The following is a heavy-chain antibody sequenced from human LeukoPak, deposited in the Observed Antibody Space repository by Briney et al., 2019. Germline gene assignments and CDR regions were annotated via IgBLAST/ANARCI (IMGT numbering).Heavy chain of an antibody. V-gene: IGHV3-30*04. CDR3: AKAGADWATFDY. D-gene: IGHD3-9*01. CDR2: ISYDGSNK. Sequence: PGGSLRLSCAASGFTFSSYAMHWVRQAPGKGLEWVAVISYDGSNKYYADSVKGRFTISRDNSKNTLYLQMNSLRIEDTGVYYCAKAGADWATFDYWGQGIQVTVSS. J-gene: IGHJ4*02. CDR1: GFTFSSYA.